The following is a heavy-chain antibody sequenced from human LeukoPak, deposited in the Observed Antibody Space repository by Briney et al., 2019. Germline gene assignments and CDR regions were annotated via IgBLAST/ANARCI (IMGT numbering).Heavy chain of an antibody. CDR1: GYTFTSSY. D-gene: IGHD1-26*01. Sequence: ASVKVSCKASGYTFTSSYINWVRQAPGQRLEWMGWISAYNGRTNYAQKFQGRVTMTTGSSTSTAYMDLTSLRSDDTAVYYCARGGTYYPCIDYWGQGTLVTVPS. V-gene: IGHV1-18*01. CDR2: ISAYNGRT. J-gene: IGHJ4*02. CDR3: ARGGTYYPCIDY.